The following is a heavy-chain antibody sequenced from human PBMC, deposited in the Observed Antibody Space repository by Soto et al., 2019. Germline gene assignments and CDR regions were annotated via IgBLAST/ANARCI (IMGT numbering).Heavy chain of an antibody. D-gene: IGHD1-1*01. CDR1: GYSFSDYY. CDR3: AREPATAKPEGVDF. J-gene: IGHJ4*02. CDR2: INPNSGGT. V-gene: IGHV1-2*02. Sequence: ASVTVSCTASGYSFSDYYIHWVRQAPGQGLEWMGWINPNSGGTKYAPKFQGGVTMARDTSITTAYMELSRLRSGDTAVYYCAREPATAKPEGVDFWGQGTLVTVSS.